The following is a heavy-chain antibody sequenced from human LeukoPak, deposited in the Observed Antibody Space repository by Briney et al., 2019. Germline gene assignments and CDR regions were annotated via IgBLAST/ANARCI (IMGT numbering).Heavy chain of an antibody. CDR3: ARRSDYYYYYMDG. CDR1: GLTFSTYL. J-gene: IGHJ6*03. CDR2: INSDGSST. V-gene: IGHV3-74*01. D-gene: IGHD2-21*01. Sequence: PGGSLRLSCAASGLTFSTYLMHLVRQAPGKGLLWVSRINSDGSSTNYADSVKRGFSFSSDTAKNTFYLQMNLQTAEHTPVYYYARRSDYYYYYMDGGGKGPRSPSP.